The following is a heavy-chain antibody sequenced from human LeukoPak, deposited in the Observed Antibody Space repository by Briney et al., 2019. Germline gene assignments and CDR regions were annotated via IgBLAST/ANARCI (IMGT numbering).Heavy chain of an antibody. D-gene: IGHD4-17*01. CDR2: IYYSGST. Sequence: SETLSLTCTVSGGSIRSYCWSWIRQPPGKGLEWIGYIYYSGSTNYNPSLKSRVSISVDTSKDQFSLKLSSVTAADTAVYYCARTGSTVTMLYPFDHWGQGTLVTVSS. V-gene: IGHV4-59*01. CDR3: ARTGSTVTMLYPFDH. J-gene: IGHJ4*02. CDR1: GGSIRSYC.